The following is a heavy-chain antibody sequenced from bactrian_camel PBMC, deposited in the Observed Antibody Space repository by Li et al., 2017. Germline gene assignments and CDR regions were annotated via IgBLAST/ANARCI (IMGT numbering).Heavy chain of an antibody. CDR2: INSGGTT. Sequence: VQLVESGGGLVQPGGSLRLSCAASGFTFSSAAMSWVRQAPGKGLEWVSGINSGGTTYYADSVKGRFTISRDNAKNTLYLQLNSLKTEDTAMYYCAKVNPGPYVGSWYGVNYGMDYWGKGTQVTVS. V-gene: IGHV3S31*01. CDR1: GFTFSSAA. J-gene: IGHJ7*01. D-gene: IGHD6*01.